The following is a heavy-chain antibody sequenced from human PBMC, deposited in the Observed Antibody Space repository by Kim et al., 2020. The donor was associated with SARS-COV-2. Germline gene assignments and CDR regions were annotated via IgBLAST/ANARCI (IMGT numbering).Heavy chain of an antibody. CDR3: ARRIAAAGTGSWFDP. Sequence: SETLSLTCTVSGGSISSSSYYWGWIRQPPGKGLEWIGSIYYSGSTYYNPSLKSRVTISVDTSKNQFSLKLSSVTAADTAVYYCARRIAAAGTGSWFDPWG. D-gene: IGHD6-13*01. V-gene: IGHV4-39*01. CDR1: GGSISSSSYY. J-gene: IGHJ5*02. CDR2: IYYSGST.